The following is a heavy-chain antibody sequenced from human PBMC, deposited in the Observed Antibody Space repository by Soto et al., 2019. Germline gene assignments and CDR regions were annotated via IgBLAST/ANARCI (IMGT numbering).Heavy chain of an antibody. D-gene: IGHD6-13*01. CDR2: IIPIFGTA. CDR1: GGTFSSYA. CDR3: AREAREAAESDMDV. Sequence: ASVKVSCKASGGTFSSYAISWVRQAPGQGLEWMGGIIPIFGTANYAQKFQGRVTITADESTSTAYMELSSLRSEDTAVYYCAREAREAAESDMDVWGQGTTVTVSS. V-gene: IGHV1-69*13. J-gene: IGHJ6*02.